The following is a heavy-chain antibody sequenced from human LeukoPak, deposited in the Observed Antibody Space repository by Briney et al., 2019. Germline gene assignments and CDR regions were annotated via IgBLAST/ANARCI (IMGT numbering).Heavy chain of an antibody. Sequence: SQTLSLTCDISGDSVSSNSVTWNWIRQSPSRGLEWLGRTYYRSTWYNDYAVSVRGRITVNPDTSKNQFSLHLNSVTPEDTAVYYCARRLTQYDCFDPWDQGILVTVSS. J-gene: IGHJ5*02. CDR2: TYYRSTWYN. D-gene: IGHD2-2*01. V-gene: IGHV6-1*01. CDR1: GDSVSSNSVT. CDR3: ARRLTQYDCFDP.